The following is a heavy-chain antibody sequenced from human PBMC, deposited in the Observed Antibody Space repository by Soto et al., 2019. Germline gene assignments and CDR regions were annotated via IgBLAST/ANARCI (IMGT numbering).Heavy chain of an antibody. D-gene: IGHD4-17*01. CDR3: ARENYGDYLDY. V-gene: IGHV4-59*01. J-gene: IGHJ4*02. CDR1: VGSISIYY. Sequence: SENLSVTCTVSVGSISIYYWSWIRQPPGKGLEWIGYIYYSGSTNYNPSLKSRVTISVDTSKNQFSLKLSSVTAADTAVYYCARENYGDYLDYWGQGTMVTVSS. CDR2: IYYSGST.